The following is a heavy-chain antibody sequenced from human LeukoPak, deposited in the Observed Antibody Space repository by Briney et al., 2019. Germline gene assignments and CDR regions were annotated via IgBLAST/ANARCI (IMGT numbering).Heavy chain of an antibody. CDR2: ISSNGGST. V-gene: IGHV3-64D*06. J-gene: IGHJ1*01. CDR1: GFIFSSYA. CDR3: VAGYCSSASCPMGAEYFQH. Sequence: GGSLKLSCSASGFIFSSYAMHWVRQAPGKGLEYVSAISSNGGSTYYADSVKGRFTISRDNSKNTLYLQLSRLRPEDTAVYYCVAGYCSSASCPMGAEYFQHWGQGTLVTVSS. D-gene: IGHD2-2*01.